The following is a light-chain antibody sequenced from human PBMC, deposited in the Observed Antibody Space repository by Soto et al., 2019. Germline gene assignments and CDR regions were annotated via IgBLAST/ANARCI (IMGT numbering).Light chain of an antibody. Sequence: DIQMTQSPSAMSASVGDRVTITCRASQGISDFLVWFQQKPGRVPTRLIYAASTLQNGVPSRFSGSGSGTEFTLTISSLQPEDFATYYCLQHNSYPWTFGQGTRVEIK. CDR2: AAS. CDR1: QGISDF. J-gene: IGKJ1*01. V-gene: IGKV1-17*03. CDR3: LQHNSYPWT.